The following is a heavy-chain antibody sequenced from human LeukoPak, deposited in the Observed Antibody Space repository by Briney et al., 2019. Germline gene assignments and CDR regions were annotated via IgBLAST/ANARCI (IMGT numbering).Heavy chain of an antibody. V-gene: IGHV3-30*03. D-gene: IGHD3-16*02. J-gene: IGHJ4*02. Sequence: GGSLRLSCAASGFTFNSYGMHWVRQAPGKGLEWVAVISYDGSNKYYADSVKGRFIISRDNSKNMLYLQMSSLRAEDTALYYCARDWFTRLGELSPDRAFDYWGQGTLVTVSS. CDR3: ARDWFTRLGELSPDRAFDY. CDR1: GFTFNSYG. CDR2: ISYDGSNK.